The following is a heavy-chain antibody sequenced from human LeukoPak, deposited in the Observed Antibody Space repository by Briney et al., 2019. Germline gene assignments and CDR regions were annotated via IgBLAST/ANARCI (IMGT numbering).Heavy chain of an antibody. Sequence: GGSLRLSCAASGLTFSSYGMGWVRQAPGKGLEWVSAISGSGGSTYYADSVKGRFTISRDNSKNTLYLQMSSLRAEDTAVYCCAIRTGRIPYYFDYWGQGTLVTVSS. CDR2: ISGSGGST. D-gene: IGHD1-14*01. J-gene: IGHJ4*02. V-gene: IGHV3-23*01. CDR3: AIRTGRIPYYFDY. CDR1: GLTFSSYG.